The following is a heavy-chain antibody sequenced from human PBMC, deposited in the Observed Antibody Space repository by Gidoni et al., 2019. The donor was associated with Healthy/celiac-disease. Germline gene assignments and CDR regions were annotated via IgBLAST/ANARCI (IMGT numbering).Heavy chain of an antibody. CDR2: ISGSGGST. Sequence: EVQRFESGGGLVQPGGSLRLSCAASGVTFSSESLSWVRQAPGTGLEWVSAISGSGGSTSYADSVKGRFTISRDNSKNTLYLQMNSLRAEDTAVYYCAKDPRGIAVAGPLYFDYWGQGTLVTVSS. V-gene: IGHV3-23*01. D-gene: IGHD6-19*01. J-gene: IGHJ4*02. CDR1: GVTFSSES. CDR3: AKDPRGIAVAGPLYFDY.